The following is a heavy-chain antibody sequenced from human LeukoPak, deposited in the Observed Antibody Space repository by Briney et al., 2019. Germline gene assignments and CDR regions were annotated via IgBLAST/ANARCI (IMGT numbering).Heavy chain of an antibody. J-gene: IGHJ4*02. CDR1: GYTFTSYD. V-gene: IGHV1-8*01. Sequence: ASVKVSCKASGYTFTSYDINWVRQATGQGLEWMGWMNPNSGNTGYAQKFQGRVTITRDTSASTAYMELSSLRSEDTAVYYCARTLAYYYDSSGFEVFDYWGQGTLVTVSS. D-gene: IGHD3-22*01. CDR2: MNPNSGNT. CDR3: ARTLAYYYDSSGFEVFDY.